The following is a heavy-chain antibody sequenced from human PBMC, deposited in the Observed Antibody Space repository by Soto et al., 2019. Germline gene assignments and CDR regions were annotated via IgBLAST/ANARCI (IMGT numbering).Heavy chain of an antibody. CDR3: VTDTRGS. J-gene: IGHJ5*02. D-gene: IGHD3-3*01. CDR2: IKSKNDGETT. V-gene: IGHV3-15*07. CDR1: GFTFYTAW. Sequence: EVQLVESGGDLVKPGGSLRLSCAASGFTFYTAWLNWVRQAPGKGLEWVGRIKSKNDGETTDYAAPVKGRFTISRDDSINTLYLQMNSLKTDDTAGYYCVTDTRGSWGQGTLVTVSS.